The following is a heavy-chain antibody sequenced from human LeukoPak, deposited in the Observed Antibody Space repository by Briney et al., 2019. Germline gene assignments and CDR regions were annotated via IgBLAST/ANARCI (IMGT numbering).Heavy chain of an antibody. CDR1: GFTFSSYA. Sequence: GRSLRLACPPSGFTFSSYAMHSARQAPGKGLEWVAVISYDGSNKYYAHSVKGRFTITRDDSKNTLYLQMNSLRAEDTAVYYCARDGSGYSYGPNWFYSWGQGTLVTVSS. CDR3: ARDGSGYSYGPNWFYS. CDR2: ISYDGSNK. D-gene: IGHD5-18*01. V-gene: IGHV3-30-3*01. J-gene: IGHJ5*01.